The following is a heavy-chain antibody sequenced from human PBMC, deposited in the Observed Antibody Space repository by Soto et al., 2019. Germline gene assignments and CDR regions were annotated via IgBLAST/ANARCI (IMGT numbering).Heavy chain of an antibody. Sequence: EEQLVESGGNLVQPGGSLRLSCAASGFTFNRYWMHWVRQTPERGLMWVSRINGDASRTNYADSVKGRFTISRDNAKNTVYLQMDRLRVEDTAVYYCARGGPDHYGSDSWGRGALVTVSS. CDR1: GFTFNRYW. V-gene: IGHV3-74*01. CDR2: INGDASRT. CDR3: ARGGPDHYGSDS. J-gene: IGHJ4*02. D-gene: IGHD4-17*01.